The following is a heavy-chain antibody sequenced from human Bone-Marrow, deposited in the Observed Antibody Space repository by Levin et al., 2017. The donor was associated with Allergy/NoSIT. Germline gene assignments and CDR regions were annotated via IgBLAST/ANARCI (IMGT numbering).Heavy chain of an antibody. V-gene: IGHV4-34*01. J-gene: IGHJ5*02. CDR3: ARCSPLKVAGTVDFNWFDP. CDR2: INHSGST. D-gene: IGHD6-19*01. Sequence: SQTLSLTCAVYGGSFSGSYWSWIRQPPGKGLEWIGEINHSGSTNYNPSLKSRVTISVDTSKNQFSLKLSSVTAADTAVYYCARCSPLKVAGTVDFNWFDPWGQGTLVTVSS. CDR1: GGSFSGSY.